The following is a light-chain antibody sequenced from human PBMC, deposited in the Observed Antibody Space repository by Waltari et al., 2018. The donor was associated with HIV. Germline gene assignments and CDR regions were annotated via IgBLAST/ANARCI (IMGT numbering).Light chain of an antibody. CDR1: KLGDKY. CDR2: QGS. V-gene: IGLV3-1*01. CDR3: QAWDSSTAV. J-gene: IGLJ2*01. Sequence: SYELTQPPSVSVSPGQTASITCSGDKLGDKYACWYQQKPGQSPVLVIYQGSKRPSGIPERFSCSNSWNTATLTIRGTQAMDEADYYCQAWDSSTAVFGGGTKLTVL.